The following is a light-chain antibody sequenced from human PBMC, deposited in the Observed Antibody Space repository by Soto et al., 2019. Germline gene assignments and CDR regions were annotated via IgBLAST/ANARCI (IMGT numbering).Light chain of an antibody. CDR1: QTVRTY. V-gene: IGKV1-39*01. CDR3: QQTFSTPIT. Sequence: DIQMTQSPSSLSASVGDRVTITCRASQTVRTYLNWYQQKPGKAPTLLVYASSTLESAVPPRFSGAGSETDFTLTISGLQPEDFATYYCQQTFSTPITCGQGTRLE. CDR2: ASS. J-gene: IGKJ5*01.